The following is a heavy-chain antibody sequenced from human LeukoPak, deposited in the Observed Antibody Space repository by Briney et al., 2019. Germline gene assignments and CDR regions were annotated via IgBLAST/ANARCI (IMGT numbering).Heavy chain of an antibody. Sequence: GGSLRLSCVASGFTFSTYSMNWVRQAPGKGLEWVSHISSSGSAMYYADSVKGRFTISRDNSKNTLYLQMNSLRAEDTAVYYCSCVRGVAPVDYWGQGTLVTVSS. CDR3: SCVRGVAPVDY. CDR1: GFTFSTYS. V-gene: IGHV3-48*01. J-gene: IGHJ4*02. D-gene: IGHD2-2*01. CDR2: ISSSGSAM.